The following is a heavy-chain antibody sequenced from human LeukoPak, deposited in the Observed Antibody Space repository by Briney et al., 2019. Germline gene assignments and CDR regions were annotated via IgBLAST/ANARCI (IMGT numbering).Heavy chain of an antibody. CDR1: GLTFISYE. CDR2: ISRSGSTI. V-gene: IGHV3-48*03. D-gene: IGHD6-13*01. J-gene: IGHJ5*02. Sequence: PRGSLRLAWAASGLTFISYEVKSVRQARGKGLELVSYISRSGSTIYYADSVKGRFTISRDNAKNSLYLQMNSLRAEDTAVYYCAREVRVPGIAAAGTVSGFDPWGQGTLVTVSS. CDR3: AREVRVPGIAAAGTVSGFDP.